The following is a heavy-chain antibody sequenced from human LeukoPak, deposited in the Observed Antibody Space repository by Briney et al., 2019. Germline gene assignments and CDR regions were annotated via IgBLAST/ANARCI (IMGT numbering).Heavy chain of an antibody. Sequence: GGSLRLSCEASGFTFGNYAMNWVRQAPGKGLEWVSTISGTGSSTYYADSVKGRFTISRDNSKNTLYLQMNSLRAEDTAVYYCAKDPYDFWSGITPFDYWGQGTLVTVSS. D-gene: IGHD3-3*01. CDR2: ISGTGSST. CDR3: AKDPYDFWSGITPFDY. V-gene: IGHV3-23*01. J-gene: IGHJ4*02. CDR1: GFTFGNYA.